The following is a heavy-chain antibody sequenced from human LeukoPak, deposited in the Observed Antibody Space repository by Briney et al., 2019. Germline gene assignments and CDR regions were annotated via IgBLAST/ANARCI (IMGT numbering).Heavy chain of an antibody. D-gene: IGHD5-18*01. CDR2: IYTSGST. J-gene: IGHJ4*02. CDR1: GGSISSGSYY. Sequence: PSQTLSLTCTVSGGSISSGSYYWSWIRQPAGKGLEWFGRIYTSGSTNYNPSLKSRVTISGDTSKNQFSLKLSSVTAADTAVYYCARGFAGYGPSHFDSWGPGTLLTVSS. V-gene: IGHV4-61*02. CDR3: ARGFAGYGPSHFDS.